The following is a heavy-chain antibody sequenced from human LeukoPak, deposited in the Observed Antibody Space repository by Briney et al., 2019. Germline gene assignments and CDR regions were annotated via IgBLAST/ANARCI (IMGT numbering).Heavy chain of an antibody. Sequence: GRSLRLSCAASGFTFSSYAMHWVRQAPGKGLEWVAVISYDGSNKYYADSVKGRFTISRDNSKNTLYLQMNSLRAEDTAVYYCATLCPTTHYFDYWGQGTLVTVSS. CDR3: ATLCPTTHYFDY. V-gene: IGHV3-30-3*01. J-gene: IGHJ4*02. CDR1: GFTFSSYA. CDR2: ISYDGSNK. D-gene: IGHD4-17*01.